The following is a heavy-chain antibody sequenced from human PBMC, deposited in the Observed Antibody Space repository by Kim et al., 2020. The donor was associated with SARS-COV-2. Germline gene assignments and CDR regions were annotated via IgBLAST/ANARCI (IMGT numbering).Heavy chain of an antibody. J-gene: IGHJ4*02. V-gene: IGHV6-1*01. Sequence: SQTLSLTCAISGDSVSSNTAAWNWIRQSPSRGLEFLGRTYFRSKWFNDYAISVLSRITVKADISKNQFSLLLDSVNPEDTAVYYCARGGVSFDDWGQGILVTVSS. CDR3: ARGGVSFDD. D-gene: IGHD1-26*01. CDR2: TYFRSKWFN. CDR1: GDSVSSNTAA.